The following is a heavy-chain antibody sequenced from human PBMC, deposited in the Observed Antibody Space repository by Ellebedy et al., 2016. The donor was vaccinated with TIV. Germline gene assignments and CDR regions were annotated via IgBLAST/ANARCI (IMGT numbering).Heavy chain of an antibody. J-gene: IGHJ4*02. CDR3: ARGYWSRYCSGGSCYPERYYFDY. CDR1: GFTVSSNY. Sequence: GGSLRLXXAASGFTVSSNYMSWVRQAPGKGLEWVSVIYSGGSTYYADSVKGRFTISRDNSKNTLYLQMNSLRAEDTAVYYCARGYWSRYCSGGSCYPERYYFDYWGQGTLVTVSS. CDR2: IYSGGST. D-gene: IGHD2-15*01. V-gene: IGHV3-53*01.